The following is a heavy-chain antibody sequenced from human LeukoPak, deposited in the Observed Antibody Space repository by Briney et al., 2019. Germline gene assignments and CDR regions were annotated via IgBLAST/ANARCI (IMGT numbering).Heavy chain of an antibody. Sequence: GGSLRLSCAASGFTFSRYWMNWVRQAPGKGLEWVANLKRDGNEKNYVDSVKGRFSISRDNAKNSLYLQMDSLRAEDTAVYYCAKEGAYPIITYDSWGQGALVTVSS. D-gene: IGHD3-10*01. CDR2: LKRDGNEK. CDR1: GFTFSRYW. J-gene: IGHJ5*01. CDR3: AKEGAYPIITYDS. V-gene: IGHV3-7*01.